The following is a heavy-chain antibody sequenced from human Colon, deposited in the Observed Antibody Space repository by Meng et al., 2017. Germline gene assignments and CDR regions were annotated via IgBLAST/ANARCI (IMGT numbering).Heavy chain of an antibody. CDR1: GFTFSSYD. CDR2: IGTAGDT. D-gene: IGHD3-10*01. CDR3: ARRSFGFNFDY. Sequence: GESLKISCAAPGFTFSSYDMHWVRQATGKGPEWVSAIGTAGDTYYPGSVKGRFTISRENAKNSLYLQMNSLRAGDTAVYYCARRSFGFNFDYWGQGTLVTVSS. J-gene: IGHJ4*02. V-gene: IGHV3-13*01.